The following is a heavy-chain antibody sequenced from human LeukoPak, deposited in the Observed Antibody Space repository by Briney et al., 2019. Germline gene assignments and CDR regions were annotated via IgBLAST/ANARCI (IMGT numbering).Heavy chain of an antibody. CDR2: IWYDGSNK. CDR3: ASGGYDPAPIDY. D-gene: IGHD5-12*01. V-gene: IGHV3-33*01. CDR1: GFTFSSYG. Sequence: GALRLSCAASGFTFSSYGMHWVRQAPGKGLEWVAVIWYDGSNKYYADSAKGRFTISRDNSKNTLYLQMNSLRAEDTAVYYCASGGYDPAPIDYWGQGTLVTVSS. J-gene: IGHJ4*02.